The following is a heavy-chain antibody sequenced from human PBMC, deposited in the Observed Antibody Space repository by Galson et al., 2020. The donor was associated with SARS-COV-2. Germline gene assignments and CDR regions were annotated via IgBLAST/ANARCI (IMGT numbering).Heavy chain of an antibody. CDR2: MNPNSGNT. J-gene: IGHJ4*02. V-gene: IGHV1-8*01. D-gene: IGHD3-9*01. Sequence: GESLKISCKASGYTFTSYDINWVRQATGQGLEWMGWMNPNSGNTGYAQKFQGRVTMTRNTSISTAYMELSSLRSEDTAVYYCARGGPLTYDILTGYYFLPRHFDYWGQGTQVTVSS. CDR1: GYTFTSYD. CDR3: ARGGPLTYDILTGYYFLPRHFDY.